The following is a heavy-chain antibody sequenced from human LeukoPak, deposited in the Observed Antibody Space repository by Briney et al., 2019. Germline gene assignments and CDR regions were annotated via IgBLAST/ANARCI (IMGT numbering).Heavy chain of an antibody. Sequence: GGSLRLSCAASGFTFSSNAMSWVRQAPGKGLEWVSSISGSVGNTYYADSVKGRFTITRDNSKNTLYLQMNSLRAEDTAVYYCAKDGGYDLYYYYMDVWGKGTTVTVSS. CDR1: GFTFSSNA. CDR3: AKDGGYDLYYYYMDV. V-gene: IGHV3-23*01. D-gene: IGHD3-3*01. J-gene: IGHJ6*03. CDR2: ISGSVGNT.